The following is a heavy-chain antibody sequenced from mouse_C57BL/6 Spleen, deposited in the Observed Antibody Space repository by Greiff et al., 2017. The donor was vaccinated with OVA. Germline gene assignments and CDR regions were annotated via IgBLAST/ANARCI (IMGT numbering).Heavy chain of an antibody. Sequence: EVQLQQSGPELVKPGASVKMSCKASGYSFTDYNMHWVKQSPGKSLEWIGYITPNNGGTSYNQKFKGKATLTVNQSSSTAYMELSSLTSEDSAVYYCARGYVHDGYWGQGTTLTVSS. CDR1: GYSFTDYN. J-gene: IGHJ2*01. D-gene: IGHD1-1*02. CDR2: ITPNNGGT. V-gene: IGHV1-22*01. CDR3: ARGYVHDGY.